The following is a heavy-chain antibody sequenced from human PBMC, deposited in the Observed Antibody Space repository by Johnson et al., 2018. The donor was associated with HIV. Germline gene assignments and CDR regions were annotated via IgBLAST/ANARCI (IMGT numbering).Heavy chain of an antibody. CDR2: ISGSGGST. D-gene: IGHD1-26*01. CDR1: GFTFRSYA. V-gene: IGHV3-23*04. J-gene: IGHJ3*02. Sequence: EQLVESGGGLVQPGGSLRLSCAASGFTFRSYAMSWVRQAPGKGLEWVSAISGSGGSTYYSDSVKGRLTISRDHSTNTLYLQINSLRAEDTAVYYCAKDTGYGVGAFPRGGAFDIWCQGTMVTVSS. CDR3: AKDTGYGVGAFPRGGAFDI.